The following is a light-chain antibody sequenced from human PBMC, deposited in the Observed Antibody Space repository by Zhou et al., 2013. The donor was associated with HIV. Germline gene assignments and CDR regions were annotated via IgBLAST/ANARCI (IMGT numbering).Light chain of an antibody. Sequence: DTVMTQSPLSLPVTPGEPASISCRSSQSLLHSNGYNYLDWYLQKPGQSPQVLIYLGSNRASGVPDRFSGSGSGTDSTLKISRVEAEDVGVYYCMQALQTPFTFGPGDQAGD. J-gene: IGKJ2*01. CDR3: MQALQTPFT. V-gene: IGKV2-28*01. CDR2: LGS. CDR1: QSLLHSNGYNY.